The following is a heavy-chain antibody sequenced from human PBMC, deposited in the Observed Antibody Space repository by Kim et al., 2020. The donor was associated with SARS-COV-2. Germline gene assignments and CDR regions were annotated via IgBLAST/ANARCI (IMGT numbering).Heavy chain of an antibody. Sequence: GGSLRLSCATSGFTFSAYDMNWVRQAPGKGLEWLSFITKTTSAIYYADSVKGRFTTSRDNGKNSLYLQMSSLTAEDTAVYFCVRDWWGGAFDSWGEGTLATVSS. CDR3: VRDWWGGAFDS. V-gene: IGHV3-48*01. D-gene: IGHD2-15*01. J-gene: IGHJ3*02. CDR2: ITKTTSAI. CDR1: GFTFSAYD.